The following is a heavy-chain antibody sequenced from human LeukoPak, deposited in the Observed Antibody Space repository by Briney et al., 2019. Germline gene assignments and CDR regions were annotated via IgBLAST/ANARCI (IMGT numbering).Heavy chain of an antibody. V-gene: IGHV3-30*04. Sequence: GRSPRLSCAASGFTFSDYAMHWVRQAPGKGPEWMAVISSDGSNRFYADSVRGRFTISRDSSKNTLDVQMNSLRPEDTALYYCARGRMGYCGAATCSNDAFDIWGQGTMVTVSS. J-gene: IGHJ3*02. CDR2: ISSDGSNR. CDR1: GFTFSDYA. D-gene: IGHD2-15*01. CDR3: ARGRMGYCGAATCSNDAFDI.